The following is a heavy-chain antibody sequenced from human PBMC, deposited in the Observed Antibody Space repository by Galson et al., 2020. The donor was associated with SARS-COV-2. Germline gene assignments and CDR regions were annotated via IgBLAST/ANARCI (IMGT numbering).Heavy chain of an antibody. Sequence: SETLSLTCSVSGGSISSGSYYWSWIRQPAGKGLEWIGSIYTSGSTNYNPSLKRRVTISVDTSKNQFSLKLSSVTAADTAVYYCARLTYYYDSSGPLAWYFDLWGRGTLVTVSS. CDR1: GGSISSGSYY. CDR2: IYTSGST. D-gene: IGHD3-22*01. V-gene: IGHV4-61*02. CDR3: ARLTYYYDSSGPLAWYFDL. J-gene: IGHJ2*01.